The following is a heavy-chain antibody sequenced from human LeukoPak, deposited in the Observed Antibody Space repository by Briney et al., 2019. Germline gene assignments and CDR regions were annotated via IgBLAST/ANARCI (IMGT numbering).Heavy chain of an antibody. J-gene: IGHJ3*02. D-gene: IGHD2/OR15-2a*01. CDR2: INPNSGAT. CDR3: ARYRCKTTSGCEDTDAFDM. V-gene: IGHV1-2*02. Sequence: ASVKVSCKTSGYTFTANYMQWVRQAPGQGLEWMGWINPNSGATKYAQKFQGRVTMTRDTSISTAYMELGRLRSDDTAVYYCARYRCKTTSGCEDTDAFDMWGQGTMVTVSS. CDR1: GYTFTANY.